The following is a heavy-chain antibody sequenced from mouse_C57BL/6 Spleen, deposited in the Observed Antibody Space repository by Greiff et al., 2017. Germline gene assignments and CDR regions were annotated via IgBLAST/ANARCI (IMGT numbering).Heavy chain of an antibody. V-gene: IGHV1-39*01. CDR3: ASAYGLTYYFDY. CDR2: INPNYGTT. J-gene: IGHJ2*01. Sequence: VQLQQSGPELVKPGASVKISCKASGYSFTDYNMNWVHQSNGKSLEWIGVINPNYGTTSYNQKFTGKATLTVDQSSSTAYMQLNRQTSEDSAISYCASAYGLTYYFDYWGQGTTLTVSS. CDR1: GYSFTDYN. D-gene: IGHD1-1*01.